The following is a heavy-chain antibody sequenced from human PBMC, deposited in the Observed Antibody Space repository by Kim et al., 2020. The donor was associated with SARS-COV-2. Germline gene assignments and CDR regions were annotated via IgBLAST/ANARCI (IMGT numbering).Heavy chain of an antibody. V-gene: IGHV3-21*06. Sequence: GGSLRLSCAASGFTFSSYDMNWVRQAPGKGLEWVSSIGSSGTYAYYADSVKGRFTISRDNAKNSLFLQMNSLRAEDTAVYYCARGTVGGYSGSTPWGQGTLVTVSS. CDR3: ARGTVGGYSGSTP. CDR2: IGSSGTYA. CDR1: GFTFSSYD. D-gene: IGHD5-12*01. J-gene: IGHJ5*02.